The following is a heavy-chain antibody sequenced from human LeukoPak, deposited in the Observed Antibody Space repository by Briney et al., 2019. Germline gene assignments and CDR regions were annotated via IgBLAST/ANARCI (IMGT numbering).Heavy chain of an antibody. CDR3: ARENPSGYYNRPIDY. V-gene: IGHV4-59*01. D-gene: IGHD3-22*01. J-gene: IGHJ4*02. CDR1: GASISSYY. CDR2: IYYSGSI. Sequence: SETLSLTCTVSGASISSYYWSWIRQPPGKGLEWIGDIYYSGSIKYNPSLKSRVAMSVDTSKNQFSLKLSSVTAADTAIYYCARENPSGYYNRPIDYWGQGTLVTVSS.